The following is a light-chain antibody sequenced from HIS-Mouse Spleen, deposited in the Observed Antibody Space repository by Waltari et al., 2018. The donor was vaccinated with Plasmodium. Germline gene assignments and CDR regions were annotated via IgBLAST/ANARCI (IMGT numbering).Light chain of an antibody. CDR2: EVS. CDR3: SSYAGSNNVV. Sequence: QSALTQPPSASGSPGQSVTISCTGTSSDVGGYNYVSWYQQPPGKAPKLMIYEVSKRPSGVPDRLSGAKSGNTASLTVSGLQAEDEADYYCSSYAGSNNVVFGGGTKLTVL. J-gene: IGLJ2*01. V-gene: IGLV2-8*01. CDR1: SSDVGGYNY.